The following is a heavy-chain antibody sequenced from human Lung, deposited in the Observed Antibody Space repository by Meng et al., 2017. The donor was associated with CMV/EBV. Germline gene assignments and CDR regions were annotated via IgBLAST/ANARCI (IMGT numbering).Heavy chain of an antibody. CDR3: ARDPNEDGGVTLDN. Sequence: ESXKISXVASGFSLSNYWMTWVRQAPGKALEWVANINQDGSQSYYVDSVRGRFTITRDNGGNSLYLQMNSLGGDDTAVYYCARDPNEDGGVTLDNWGQGXLVTVSS. V-gene: IGHV3-7*01. J-gene: IGHJ4*02. D-gene: IGHD5-24*01. CDR1: GFSLSNYW. CDR2: INQDGSQS.